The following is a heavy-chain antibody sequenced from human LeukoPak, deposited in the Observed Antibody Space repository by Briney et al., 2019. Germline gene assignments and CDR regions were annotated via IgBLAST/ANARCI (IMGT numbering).Heavy chain of an antibody. Sequence: GGSLRLSCAASGFTFSNYGMNWVRQAPGKGLEWVSSITSRSSYIYYADSMKGRFTISRDNAKNSLYLQMNSLRAEDTAVYYCAREVGATTGYYYYYGMDVWGQGTTVTVSS. V-gene: IGHV3-21*01. J-gene: IGHJ6*02. CDR1: GFTFSNYG. D-gene: IGHD1-26*01. CDR2: ITSRSSYI. CDR3: AREVGATTGYYYYYGMDV.